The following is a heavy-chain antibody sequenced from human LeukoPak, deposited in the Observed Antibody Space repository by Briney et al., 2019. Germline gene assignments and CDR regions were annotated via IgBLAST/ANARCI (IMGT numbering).Heavy chain of an antibody. CDR3: ARGPIIDIVVIPAAADYYHMDV. D-gene: IGHD2-2*01. CDR2: ISAYNGNT. J-gene: IGHJ6*03. V-gene: IGHV1-18*01. Sequence: ASVKVSCKASGCTFTSYGISWVRQAPGQGLEWMGWISAYNGNTNYAQKLQGRVTMTTDTPTSTAYMELRSLRSDDTAVYYCARGPIIDIVVIPAAADYYHMDVWGKGTTVTVSS. CDR1: GCTFTSYG.